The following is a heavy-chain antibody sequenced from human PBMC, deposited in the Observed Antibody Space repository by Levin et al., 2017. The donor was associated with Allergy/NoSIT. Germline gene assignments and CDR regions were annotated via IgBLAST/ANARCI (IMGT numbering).Heavy chain of an antibody. Sequence: PGGSLRLSCEASGFIFNDYYMDWVRQAPGKGLEWIGRSRNRGQSFTTEYAASVKGRFTTSRDESKNSLYLHMNSLRTEDTAVYYCVRALLGFTYPFDHWGQGTLVTVSS. V-gene: IGHV3-72*01. D-gene: IGHD3-10*01. CDR2: SRNRGQSFTT. CDR3: VRALLGFTYPFDH. CDR1: GFIFNDYY. J-gene: IGHJ4*02.